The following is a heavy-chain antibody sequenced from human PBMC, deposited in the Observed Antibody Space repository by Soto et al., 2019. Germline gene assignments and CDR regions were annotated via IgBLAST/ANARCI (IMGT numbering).Heavy chain of an antibody. CDR3: ARDAVNYDILTGYYY. D-gene: IGHD3-9*01. Sequence: ASVKVSCKASGYTFTSYDINWVRQATGQRLEWMGWINANNGNTKYSQKIQGRVTITRDTSASTAYMELSSLRSEDTAVYYCARDAVNYDILTGYYYWGQGTLVTVSS. CDR1: GYTFTSYD. CDR2: INANNGNT. V-gene: IGHV1-3*01. J-gene: IGHJ4*02.